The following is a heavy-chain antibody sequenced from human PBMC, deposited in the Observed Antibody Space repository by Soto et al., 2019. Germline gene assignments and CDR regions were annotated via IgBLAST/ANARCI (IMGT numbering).Heavy chain of an antibody. V-gene: IGHV3-30-3*01. D-gene: IGHD3-22*01. CDR3: ARDSERYYDRSGYYRGDAFYI. CDR1: GFTFSSYA. Sequence: QVQLVESGGGVVQPGRSLRLSCAASGFTFSSYAMHWVRQAPGKGLEWVAVISYDGSNKYYADSVKGRFTISRDNSKNTLYLQMNSLRAEDTAVYYCARDSERYYDRSGYYRGDAFYIWGQGTMVTVSS. CDR2: ISYDGSNK. J-gene: IGHJ3*02.